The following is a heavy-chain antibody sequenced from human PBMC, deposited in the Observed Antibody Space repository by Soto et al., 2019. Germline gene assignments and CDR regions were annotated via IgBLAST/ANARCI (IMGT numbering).Heavy chain of an antibody. CDR2: ISYDGSNK. J-gene: IGHJ4*02. V-gene: IGHV3-30*03. CDR3: ARVGEGGPIAVYFLDY. CDR1: GFPFSSYG. D-gene: IGHD3-16*02. Sequence: QVQLVESGGGVVQPGRSLRLSCAASGFPFSSYGMHWVRQAPGKGLEWVAVISYDGSNKNYADSVKGRFTISRDDSKNTLYLQMNSLRTEDTAVYYCARVGEGGPIAVYFLDYWGQGTLATVSS.